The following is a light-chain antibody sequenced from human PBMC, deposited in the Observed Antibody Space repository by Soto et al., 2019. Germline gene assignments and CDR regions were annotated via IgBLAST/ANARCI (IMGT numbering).Light chain of an antibody. CDR2: TGS. Sequence: DIQMTQSPSSVSASVGDRVSITCRASQGISNWLAWYQQKPGRAPKLLIYTGSSLQSGVPSRFSGTGSATDFTLTISSLQPEDVATDYCQQANSFPLTFGGGTKVEIK. J-gene: IGKJ4*01. CDR1: QGISNW. V-gene: IGKV1-12*01. CDR3: QQANSFPLT.